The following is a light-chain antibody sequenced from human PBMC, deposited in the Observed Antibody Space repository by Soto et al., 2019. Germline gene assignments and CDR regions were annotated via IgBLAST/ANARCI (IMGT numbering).Light chain of an antibody. CDR2: DVN. V-gene: IGLV2-14*03. CDR1: SSDIGAYNF. Sequence: QSALTQPASVSGSPGQSITISATGTSSDIGAYNFVSWNQQPPGKPPKLMLYDVNIRPSGVSNRFSGSKSGNTASLTISGLQAEDEADYYCTSWTTSTTMIFGGGTKVTVL. CDR3: TSWTTSTTMI. J-gene: IGLJ2*01.